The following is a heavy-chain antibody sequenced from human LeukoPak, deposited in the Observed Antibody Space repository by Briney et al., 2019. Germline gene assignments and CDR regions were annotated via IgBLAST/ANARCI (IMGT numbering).Heavy chain of an antibody. D-gene: IGHD2-2*01. CDR3: ARVYCSSTSCSYYYCYYMDV. J-gene: IGHJ6*03. CDR2: IYSGGST. Sequence: GGSLRLSCAASGFTVSSNYMSWVRQAPGKGLEWVSVIYSGGSTYYADSVKGRFTISRDNSKNTLYLQMNSLRAEDTAVYYCARVYCSSTSCSYYYCYYMDVWGKGTTVTVSS. CDR1: GFTVSSNY. V-gene: IGHV3-53*01.